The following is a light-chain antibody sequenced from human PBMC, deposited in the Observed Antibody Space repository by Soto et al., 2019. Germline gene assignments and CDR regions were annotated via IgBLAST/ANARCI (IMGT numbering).Light chain of an antibody. CDR3: QQYDSFSVT. V-gene: IGKV1-5*01. J-gene: IGKJ1*01. CDR2: DVS. CDR1: QRMSGW. Sequence: TQSPVTLSLSPGERATLSCRASQRMSGWLAWHQQKPGKAPKLLIYDVSALKRGVPPRFSGSGSGTEFTLTISSLQPDDFATYYCQQYDSFSVTFGQGTKVEIK.